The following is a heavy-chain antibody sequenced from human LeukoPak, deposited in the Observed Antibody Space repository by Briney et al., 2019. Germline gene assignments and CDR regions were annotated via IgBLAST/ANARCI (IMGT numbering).Heavy chain of an antibody. CDR2: INPNTGAT. CDR3: ARDMTPTIAAESWLDP. J-gene: IGHJ5*02. D-gene: IGHD6-13*01. CDR1: GFIFTGYY. Sequence: ASVKVSCKTSGFIFTGYYIHWVRQAPGQGLEWMSWINPNTGATYYTDHFQGRVSMTRDTSISTVYMELSSLRSDDTAVYYCARDMTPTIAAESWLDPWGQGTLITVSS. V-gene: IGHV1-2*02.